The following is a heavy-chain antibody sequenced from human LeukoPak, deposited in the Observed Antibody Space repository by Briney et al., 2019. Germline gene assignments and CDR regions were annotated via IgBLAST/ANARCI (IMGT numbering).Heavy chain of an antibody. CDR1: GFTFSSYA. CDR3: ARDKIAAAGTPAPLGY. D-gene: IGHD6-13*01. V-gene: IGHV3-30*04. CDR2: ISYDGSNK. Sequence: GGSLRLSCAASGFTFSSYAMHWVRQAPAKGLEWVAVISYDGSNKYYADSVKGRFTISRDNSKNTLYLQMNSLRAEDTAVYYCARDKIAAAGTPAPLGYWGQGTLVTVSS. J-gene: IGHJ4*02.